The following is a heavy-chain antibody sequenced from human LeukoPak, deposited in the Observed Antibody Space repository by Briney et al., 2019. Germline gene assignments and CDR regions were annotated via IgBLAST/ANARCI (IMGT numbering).Heavy chain of an antibody. D-gene: IGHD1-1*01. CDR3: ASSDWNHGPLDY. CDR1: GFTVSSNF. J-gene: IGHJ4*02. Sequence: PGGSLRLSCAASGFTVSSNFMSWVRQAPGKGLEWASVIYSGGSTYYADSVKGRFTISRDNSKNTLYLQLNSLRAEDTAVYYCASSDWNHGPLDYWGQGTLVTVSS. CDR2: IYSGGST. V-gene: IGHV3-66*01.